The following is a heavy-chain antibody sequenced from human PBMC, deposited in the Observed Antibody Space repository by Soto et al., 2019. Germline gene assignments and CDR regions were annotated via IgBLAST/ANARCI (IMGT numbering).Heavy chain of an antibody. CDR2: IGTAGDT. Sequence: GGSLRLSCAASGFTFSTSDLHWVRQATGEGLEWVSAIGTAGDTYYSASVKGRFTISREDAKNSLYLQMNSLRAGDTAVYYCAREAAVGNVPGHYFYYMDVWGKGTTVTVSS. J-gene: IGHJ6*03. CDR1: GFTFSTSD. D-gene: IGHD6-13*01. V-gene: IGHV3-13*01. CDR3: AREAAVGNVPGHYFYYMDV.